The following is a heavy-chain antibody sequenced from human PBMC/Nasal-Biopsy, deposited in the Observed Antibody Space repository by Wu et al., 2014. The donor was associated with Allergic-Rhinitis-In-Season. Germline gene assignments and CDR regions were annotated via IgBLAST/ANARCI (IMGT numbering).Heavy chain of an antibody. Sequence: TLSLTCSVSGGSISSTNYFWGWIRRPPGKGLEWIGSIRYGGSAYYNPSLYGRVTISLDTSWNQFSLSLSSVTAADTAVYYCASHKGGRRYFDYWGQGSLVTVSS. V-gene: IGHV4-39*07. CDR1: GGSISSTNYF. D-gene: IGHD1-26*01. CDR3: ASHKGGRRYFDY. J-gene: IGHJ4*02. CDR2: IRYGGSA.